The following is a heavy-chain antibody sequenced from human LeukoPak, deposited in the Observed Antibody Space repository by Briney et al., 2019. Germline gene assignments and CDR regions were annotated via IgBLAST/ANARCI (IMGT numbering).Heavy chain of an antibody. CDR2: IKQDGIEK. Sequence: GGSLRLSCAASGFTFSSYWMSWVRQAPGKGLEWVANIKQDGIEKYYVDSVKGRFTISRDNAKNSLYLQMNSLRAEDTAVYYCARVVGVLLWFGELLSLGGMDVWGQGTTVTVSS. CDR3: ARVVGVLLWFGELLSLGGMDV. V-gene: IGHV3-7*01. J-gene: IGHJ6*02. D-gene: IGHD3-10*01. CDR1: GFTFSSYW.